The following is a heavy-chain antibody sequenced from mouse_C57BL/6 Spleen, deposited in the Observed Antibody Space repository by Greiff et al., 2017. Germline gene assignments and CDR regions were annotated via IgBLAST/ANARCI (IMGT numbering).Heavy chain of an antibody. Sequence: VHVKQSGPELVKPGASVKISCKASGYSFTDYNMNWVKQSNGKSLEWIGVINPNYGTTSYNQKFKGKATLTVDQSSSTAYMQLNSLTSEDSAVYYCARQDYYGSLYYLDYWGQGTTLTVSS. CDR3: ARQDYYGSLYYLDY. V-gene: IGHV1-39*01. CDR1: GYSFTDYN. CDR2: INPNYGTT. J-gene: IGHJ2*01. D-gene: IGHD1-1*01.